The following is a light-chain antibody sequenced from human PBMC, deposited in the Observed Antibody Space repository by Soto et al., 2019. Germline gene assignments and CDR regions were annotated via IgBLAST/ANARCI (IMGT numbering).Light chain of an antibody. Sequence: QSALTQPASVSGSPGQSITISCTGTRSDIGAYAYVSWYQQHPGKAPKLMIYEGSKRPSGVSNRFSGSKSGNTASLTISGLQAEDEADYYCFSYAGINTYVFGTGTKVTVL. CDR3: FSYAGINTYV. V-gene: IGLV2-23*01. J-gene: IGLJ1*01. CDR1: RSDIGAYAY. CDR2: EGS.